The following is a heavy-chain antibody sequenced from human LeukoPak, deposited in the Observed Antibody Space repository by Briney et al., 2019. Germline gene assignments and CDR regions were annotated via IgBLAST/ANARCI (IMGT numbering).Heavy chain of an antibody. CDR2: LSYDGSKK. V-gene: IGHV3-30*18. Sequence: GGSLRLSCAASGFTFSSYAMHWVRQAPGKGLEWVVVLSYDGSKKYYADSVKGRFTISRDNPKNTLYLQMNSLRPEDTAVYYCAKDLSIRGIMHYWGQGTLVTVSS. CDR3: AKDLSIRGIMHY. D-gene: IGHD3-10*01. CDR1: GFTFSSYA. J-gene: IGHJ4*02.